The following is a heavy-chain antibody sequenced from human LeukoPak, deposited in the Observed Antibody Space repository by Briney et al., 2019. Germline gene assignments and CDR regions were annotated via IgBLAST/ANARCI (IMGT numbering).Heavy chain of an antibody. CDR2: INAGNGNT. CDR1: GYTFTSYA. J-gene: IGHJ4*02. V-gene: IGHV1-3*01. D-gene: IGHD6-13*01. CDR3: ARVPLIAAAAFDY. Sequence: GGSVKVSCKASGYTFTSYAMHWVRQAPGQRVEWMGWINAGNGNTKYSQKFQGRVTITSDTSASTAYMELSSLRSEDTAVYYCARVPLIAAAAFDYWGQGTLVTVSS.